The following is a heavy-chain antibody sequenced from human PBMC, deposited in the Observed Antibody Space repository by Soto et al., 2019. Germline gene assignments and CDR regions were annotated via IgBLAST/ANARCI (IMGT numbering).Heavy chain of an antibody. CDR3: ARDRFLEWLLQWTPNDY. Sequence: ASVKVSCKASGYTFTSYGISWVRQAPGQGLEWMGWISAYNGNTNYAQKLQGRVTMTTDTSTSTAYMELRSLRSDDTAVYYCARDRFLEWLLQWTPNDYWGQGTLVTVS. J-gene: IGHJ4*02. V-gene: IGHV1-18*01. CDR1: GYTFTSYG. D-gene: IGHD3-3*01. CDR2: ISAYNGNT.